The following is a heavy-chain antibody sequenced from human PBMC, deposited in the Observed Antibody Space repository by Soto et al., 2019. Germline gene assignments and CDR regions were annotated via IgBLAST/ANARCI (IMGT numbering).Heavy chain of an antibody. CDR1: GFTFSEYY. CDR2: LSFSGTT. CDR3: ARRDSGSYAFDD. V-gene: IGHV3-11*01. Sequence: PGGSLRLSFAASGFTFSEYYMSWIRQAPGKGLEWISLLSFSGTTYHVDSVKGRFAISRDNAKQSLFLQRNSLRAEDTAVYYCARRDSGSYAFDDWGQGTLVTVSS. D-gene: IGHD2-15*01. J-gene: IGHJ4*02.